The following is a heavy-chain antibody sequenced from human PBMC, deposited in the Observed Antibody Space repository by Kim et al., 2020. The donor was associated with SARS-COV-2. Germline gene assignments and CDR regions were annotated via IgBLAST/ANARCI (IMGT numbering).Heavy chain of an antibody. J-gene: IGHJ6*02. D-gene: IGHD2-2*01. CDR2: INHSGST. V-gene: IGHV4-34*01. CDR3: ARGVVVPAAMLWSVWHYYYGMDG. CDR1: GGSFSGYY. Sequence: SETLSLTCAVYGGSFSGYYWSWIRQPPGKGLEWIGEINHSGSTNYNPSLKSRVTISVDTSKNQFSLKLSSVTAADTAVYYCARGVVVPAAMLWSVWHYYYGMDGWGQGTTVTVSS.